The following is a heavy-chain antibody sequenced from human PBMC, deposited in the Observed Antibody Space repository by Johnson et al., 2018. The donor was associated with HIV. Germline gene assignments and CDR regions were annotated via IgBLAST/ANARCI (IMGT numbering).Heavy chain of an antibody. CDR2: ISYDGSYK. CDR3: ARGSRYTYDNDDVYLLQAFDV. J-gene: IGHJ3*01. Sequence: QVQLVESGGGVVQPGRSLRLSCAGSGFTFSSYAFHWVRQAPAKGLERVAAISYDGSYKYYSDSLTGRFTISRDNSKDTLYLQMSSLRAEDTGVYYCARGSRYTYDNDDVYLLQAFDVWGQGTVVTVSS. D-gene: IGHD3-16*01. CDR1: GFTFSSYA. V-gene: IGHV3-30-3*01.